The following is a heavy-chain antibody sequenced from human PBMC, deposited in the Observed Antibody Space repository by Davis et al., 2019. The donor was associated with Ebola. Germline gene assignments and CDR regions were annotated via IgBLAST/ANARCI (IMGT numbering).Heavy chain of an antibody. J-gene: IGHJ3*02. Sequence: PGGSLRLSCVASGFTFSRYTMNWVRQAPGKGLEWVSSISSTSTYVNYADSVRGRFTITRDKAKRTLYLQMSSLRAEDTAVYYCVRVRPGYSAYEDNAFDIWGLGAMVTVSS. CDR1: GFTFSRYT. V-gene: IGHV3-21*01. D-gene: IGHD5-12*01. CDR2: ISSTSTYV. CDR3: VRVRPGYSAYEDNAFDI.